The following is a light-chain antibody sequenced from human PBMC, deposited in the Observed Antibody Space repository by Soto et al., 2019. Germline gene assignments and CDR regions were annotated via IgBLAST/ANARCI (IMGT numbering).Light chain of an antibody. CDR2: DVS. Sequence: EIVLTQSPGTLSLSPGERAALSCRASRSLSSTSLDCYQQRPGQAPRLLIYDVSSRATGIPDRFSGSGSGTDFTLTINRLEPDDFAVYYCQQYGSSPRTFGQGTNVEIK. CDR3: QQYGSSPRT. J-gene: IGKJ1*01. CDR1: RSLSSTS. V-gene: IGKV3-20*01.